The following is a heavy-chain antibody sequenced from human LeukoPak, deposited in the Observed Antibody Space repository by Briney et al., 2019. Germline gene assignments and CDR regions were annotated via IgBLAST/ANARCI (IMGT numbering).Heavy chain of an antibody. Sequence: ASVKVSCMASGYTFTSYDINWVRQATGQGLEWMGWMNPNSGNTGYAQKFQGRVTMTRNTSISTAYMELSSLRSEDTAVYYCARHPPGGYNYQKGNWFDPWGQGTLVTVSS. V-gene: IGHV1-8*01. D-gene: IGHD5-18*01. J-gene: IGHJ5*02. CDR3: ARHPPGGYNYQKGNWFDP. CDR1: GYTFTSYD. CDR2: MNPNSGNT.